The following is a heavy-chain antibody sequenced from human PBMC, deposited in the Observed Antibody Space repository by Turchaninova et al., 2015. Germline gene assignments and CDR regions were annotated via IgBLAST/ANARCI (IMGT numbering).Heavy chain of an antibody. CDR2: ISYSSSII. Sequence: EVQLVESGGGLVKPGGSVGLSCAASGLTFSTYSMNWVRQAPGNGLEWVSYISYSSSIIHYADSVKGRFTISRDNAKNSLYLQMNSRRAEDTAVYYCARDIVGATDHWGQGTLVTVSS. CDR1: GLTFSTYS. CDR3: ARDIVGATDH. D-gene: IGHD1-26*01. J-gene: IGHJ4*02. V-gene: IGHV3-48*04.